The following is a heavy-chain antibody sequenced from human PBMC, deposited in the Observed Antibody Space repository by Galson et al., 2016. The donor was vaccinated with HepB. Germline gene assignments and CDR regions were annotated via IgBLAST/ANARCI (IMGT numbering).Heavy chain of an antibody. CDR2: ISAYHDNT. CDR3: AREVVWGRADS. CDR1: GYTFNIFG. V-gene: IGHV1-18*01. D-gene: IGHD2-2*01. Sequence: SVKVSYKASGYTFNIFGINWVRQDPGQGLEWLGWISAYHDNTDYAQKVRDRIPLTTDTSTSTAYMKLRNLKSDDTALHYCAREVVWGRADSWGQGTLVTVSS. J-gene: IGHJ4*02.